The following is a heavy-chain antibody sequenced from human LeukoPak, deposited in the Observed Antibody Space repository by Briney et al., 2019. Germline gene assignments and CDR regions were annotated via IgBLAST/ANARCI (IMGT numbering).Heavy chain of an antibody. CDR1: GFTFSIYA. CDR2: ITSSGDGT. J-gene: IGHJ4*02. CDR3: AKDRPNYYGSNGHYYRRDGDY. V-gene: IGHV3-23*01. Sequence: GESLRLSCAASGFTFSIYAMSWVRQAPGKGLQWVSSITSSGDGTYYADSVKGRFTISRDNSENMLYLQMNSLRVEDTAAYFCAKDRPNYYGSNGHYYRRDGDYWGQGTLVTVSS. D-gene: IGHD3-22*01.